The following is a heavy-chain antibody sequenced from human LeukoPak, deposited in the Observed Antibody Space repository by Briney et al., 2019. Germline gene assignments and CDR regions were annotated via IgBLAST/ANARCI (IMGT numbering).Heavy chain of an antibody. J-gene: IGHJ5*02. V-gene: IGHV3-30*18. CDR3: AKDSYDILTDSNWFDP. D-gene: IGHD3-9*01. CDR1: GFTFSSYG. Sequence: GRSLRLSCAAPGFTFSSYGMHWVRQAPGKGLEWVAVISYDGSNKYYADSVKGRFTISRDNSKNTLYLQMHSLRAEDTAVYYCAKDSYDILTDSNWFDPWGQGTLVTVSS. CDR2: ISYDGSNK.